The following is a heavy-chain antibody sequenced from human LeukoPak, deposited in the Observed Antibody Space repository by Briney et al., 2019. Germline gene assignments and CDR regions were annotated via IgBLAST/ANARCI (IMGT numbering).Heavy chain of an antibody. CDR1: GFTFSTFV. Sequence: PGGSLRLSCAASGFTFSTFVMHWVRQAPGKGLEWVAVISYDGSNKFYADSVKGRFTISRDNSKNTLYLQMNSLRAEDPAVYYCARGGYGSGSYSYYFYGMDVWGQGTTVTVSS. V-gene: IGHV3-30*04. J-gene: IGHJ6*02. D-gene: IGHD3-10*01. CDR3: ARGGYGSGSYSYYFYGMDV. CDR2: ISYDGSNK.